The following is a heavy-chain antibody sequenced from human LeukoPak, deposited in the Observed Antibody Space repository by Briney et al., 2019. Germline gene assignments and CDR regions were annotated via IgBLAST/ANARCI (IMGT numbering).Heavy chain of an antibody. CDR2: IDHGGTT. D-gene: IGHD1-1*01. CDR3: ARSRLWLTGTFDI. V-gene: IGHV4-34*01. Sequence: SETLSLTCVVYGGSFSGYYWSWFRQSPGKGLEWIGEIDHGGTTNYNPSLKSRVTISLDTPRDQFSLKVRSLTAADTAVYFCARSRLWLTGTFDIWGQGTMVSVSS. J-gene: IGHJ3*02. CDR1: GGSFSGYY.